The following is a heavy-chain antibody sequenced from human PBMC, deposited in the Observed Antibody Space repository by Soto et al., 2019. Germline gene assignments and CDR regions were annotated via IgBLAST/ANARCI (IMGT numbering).Heavy chain of an antibody. CDR1: GGFLSESY. V-gene: IGHV4-34*01. CDR2: IDHVGGT. J-gene: IGHJ5*02. CDR3: VRIRYQLPSSVLWLDP. D-gene: IGHD3-16*01. Sequence: SETLSLTCAVYGGFLSESYWTWIRQPPGKGLEWIGEIDHVGGTNYNPSLKSRVTMSVDTSQNQFSLRLISVTAADTAMYFCVRIRYQLPSSVLWLDPWGQGTPVTVSS.